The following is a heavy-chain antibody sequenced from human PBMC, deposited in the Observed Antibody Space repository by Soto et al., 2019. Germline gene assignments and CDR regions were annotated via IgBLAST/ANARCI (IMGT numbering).Heavy chain of an antibody. J-gene: IGHJ6*02. V-gene: IGHV1-18*01. CDR3: ASDPFYGMDV. CDR1: GYTFTSYG. CDR2: ISANIGKT. Sequence: ASVKVSCKASGYTFTSYGISWVRQAPGQGLEWMGWISANIGKTNYAQKFQGRVTITADKSTSTAYMELISLRFEATAVYFCASDPFYGMDVWG.